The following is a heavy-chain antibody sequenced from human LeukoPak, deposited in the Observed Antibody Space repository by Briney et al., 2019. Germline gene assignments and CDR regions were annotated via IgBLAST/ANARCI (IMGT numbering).Heavy chain of an antibody. CDR1: GYTLTELS. CDR3: ATLEGGSGSYYRSGYFDY. V-gene: IGHV1-24*01. J-gene: IGHJ4*02. CDR2: FDPEDGET. Sequence: GASLKVSCKVSGYTLTELSMHWVRQAPGKGLEWMGGFDPEDGETIYAQKFQGRVTMTEDTSTDTAYMELSSLRSEDTAVYYCATLEGGSGSYYRSGYFDYWGQGTLVTVSS. D-gene: IGHD3-10*01.